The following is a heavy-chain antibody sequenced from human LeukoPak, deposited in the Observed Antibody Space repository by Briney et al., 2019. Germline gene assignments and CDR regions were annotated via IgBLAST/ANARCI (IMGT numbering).Heavy chain of an antibody. J-gene: IGHJ6*03. CDR3: ARFQTPYSYAFIYYYYYMDV. V-gene: IGHV1-8*01. CDR1: GYTFTSYD. D-gene: IGHD5-18*01. Sequence: ASVKVSCKASGYTFTSYDINWVRQATGQGPEWMGWMNPNSGNTGYAQKFQGRVTMTRNTSISTAYMELSSLRSEDTAVYYCARFQTPYSYAFIYYYYYMDVWGKGTTVTVSS. CDR2: MNPNSGNT.